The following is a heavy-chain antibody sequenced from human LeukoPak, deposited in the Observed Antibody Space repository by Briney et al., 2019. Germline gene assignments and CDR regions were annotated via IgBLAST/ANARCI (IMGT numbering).Heavy chain of an antibody. J-gene: IGHJ3*02. CDR3: AKLNWNYLSEAFDI. D-gene: IGHD1-7*01. Sequence: GSLRLSCAASGFPFSSYAMSWVRQAPGKGLEGVSAIGGSGGSTYYADSVKGRFTISRDNSKNTLYLQMNSLRAEDTAVYYCAKLNWNYLSEAFDIWGQGTMVTVSS. CDR2: IGGSGGST. V-gene: IGHV3-23*01. CDR1: GFPFSSYA.